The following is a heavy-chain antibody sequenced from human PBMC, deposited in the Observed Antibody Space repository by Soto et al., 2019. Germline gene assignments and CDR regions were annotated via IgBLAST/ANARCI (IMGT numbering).Heavy chain of an antibody. Sequence: QITLKESGPTLVKPTQTLTLTCTFSGFSLSTTGVGVAWIRQPPGKALEWLALIYWDDDKRYSPSLKSRLTITKDPSTNQVVLTMTNMDPVDTATYYCARTYVLRYFDWLLDDYWGQGTLVTVSS. V-gene: IGHV2-5*02. CDR2: IYWDDDK. CDR1: GFSLSTTGVG. CDR3: ARTYVLRYFDWLLDDY. D-gene: IGHD3-9*01. J-gene: IGHJ4*02.